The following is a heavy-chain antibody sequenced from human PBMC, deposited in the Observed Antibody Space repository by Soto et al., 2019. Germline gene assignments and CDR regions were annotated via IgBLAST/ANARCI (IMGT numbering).Heavy chain of an antibody. CDR3: ARGGRRPPVMAV. J-gene: IGHJ6*02. CDR1: GGSISSGGYY. Sequence: SETLSLPCTVSGGSISSGGYYWSWIRQHPGKGLEWIGYIHYSGSTYYNPSLKSRVTISVDTSKNQFPLKLSSVTAADPAVYYCARGGRRPPVMAVWGQGTTVTVSS. CDR2: IHYSGST. V-gene: IGHV4-31*03.